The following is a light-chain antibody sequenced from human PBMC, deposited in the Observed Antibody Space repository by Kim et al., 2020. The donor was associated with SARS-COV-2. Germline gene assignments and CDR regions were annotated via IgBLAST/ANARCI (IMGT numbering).Light chain of an antibody. Sequence: QSITISCTGTSDALGSYNLVSWYQQYPGKAPKLMIYEVTRRPSGVSNRFSGSKSGNTASLTISGLQAEDEADYYCCSYAGFSTLYVFGTGTKVTVL. J-gene: IGLJ1*01. CDR3: CSYAGFSTLYV. CDR1: SDALGSYNL. CDR2: EVT. V-gene: IGLV2-23*02.